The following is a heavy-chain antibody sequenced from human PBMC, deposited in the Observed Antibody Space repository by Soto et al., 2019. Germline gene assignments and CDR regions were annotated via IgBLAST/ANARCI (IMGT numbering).Heavy chain of an antibody. D-gene: IGHD3-10*01. CDR2: ISSSGSTI. CDR1: GFTFSDYY. Sequence: GGSLRLSCEASGFTFSDYYMSWIRQAPGKGLEWVSYISSSGSTIYYADSVKGRFTISRDNAKNSLYLQMNSLRAEDTAVYYCARDPTPYYYGSGSYYNWFDPWGQGTLVTVSS. V-gene: IGHV3-11*01. CDR3: ARDPTPYYYGSGSYYNWFDP. J-gene: IGHJ5*02.